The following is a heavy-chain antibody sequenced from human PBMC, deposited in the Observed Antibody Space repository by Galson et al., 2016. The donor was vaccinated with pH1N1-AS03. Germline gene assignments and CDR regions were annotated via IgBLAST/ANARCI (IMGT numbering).Heavy chain of an antibody. CDR3: AREFPLNYYLDL. J-gene: IGHJ2*01. V-gene: IGHV3-7*03. Sequence: SLRLSCAASGFSFSASWMSWVRQAPGKGLEWVANIRQDGSEKYYVDSVEGRFTISRDNAKNSLYLQMTSLRDEDRAVYYCAREFPLNYYLDLWGRGTLVTVSS. CDR1: GFSFSASW. D-gene: IGHD1-26*01. CDR2: IRQDGSEK.